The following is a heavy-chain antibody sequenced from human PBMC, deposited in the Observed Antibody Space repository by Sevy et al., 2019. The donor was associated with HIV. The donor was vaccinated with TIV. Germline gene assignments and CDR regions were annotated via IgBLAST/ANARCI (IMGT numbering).Heavy chain of an antibody. CDR3: ARYYYDSSGYYYDY. CDR1: GGSISSGDYY. Sequence: SETLSLTCTVSGGSISSGDYYWSWIRQPPGKGLEWIGYIYYSGSTYYNPSLKSRVTISVDTSKNQFSQKLSSVTAADTAVYYCARYYYDSSGYYYDYWGQGTLVTVSS. V-gene: IGHV4-30-4*01. D-gene: IGHD3-22*01. CDR2: IYYSGST. J-gene: IGHJ4*02.